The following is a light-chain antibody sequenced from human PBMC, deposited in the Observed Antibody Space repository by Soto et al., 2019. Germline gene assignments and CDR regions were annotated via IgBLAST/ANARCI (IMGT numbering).Light chain of an antibody. Sequence: QSALTQPASVSGSPGQSVTISCAGTSSDVGGYNFVSWYQQHPGKAPQLMIYDVSSRPSGVPNRFSGSKSGNTASLTISGLQAEDEADYYCSSYTSSYTYVFGTGTKLTVL. V-gene: IGLV2-14*03. CDR3: SSYTSSYTYV. CDR1: SSDVGGYNF. J-gene: IGLJ1*01. CDR2: DVS.